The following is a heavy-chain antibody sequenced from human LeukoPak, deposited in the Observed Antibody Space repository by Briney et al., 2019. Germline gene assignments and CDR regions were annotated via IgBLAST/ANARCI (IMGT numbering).Heavy chain of an antibody. D-gene: IGHD4/OR15-4a*01. Sequence: GGSLRFSCAASGFTFSSYAMHWVRQAPGKGLEWVAVISYDGSNKYYADSVKGRFTISRDNSKNTLYLQMNSLRAEDTAVYYCARRAGAYSHPYDYWGQGTLVTVSS. J-gene: IGHJ4*02. CDR3: ARRAGAYSHPYDY. CDR2: ISYDGSNK. CDR1: GFTFSSYA. V-gene: IGHV3-30*04.